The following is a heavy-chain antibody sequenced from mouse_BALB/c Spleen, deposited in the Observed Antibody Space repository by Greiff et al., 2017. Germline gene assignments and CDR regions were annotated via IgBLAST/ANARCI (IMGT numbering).Heavy chain of an antibody. CDR2: IDPENGDT. CDR3: ARRYYRYRGYFDY. Sequence: VQLKQSGAELVRSGASVKLSCTASGFNIKDYYMHWVKQRPEQGLEWIGWIDPENGDTEYAPKFQGKATMTADTSSNTAYLQLSSLTSEDTAVYYCARRYYRYRGYFDYWGQGTTLTVSS. J-gene: IGHJ2*01. V-gene: IGHV14-4*02. CDR1: GFNIKDYY. D-gene: IGHD2-14*01.